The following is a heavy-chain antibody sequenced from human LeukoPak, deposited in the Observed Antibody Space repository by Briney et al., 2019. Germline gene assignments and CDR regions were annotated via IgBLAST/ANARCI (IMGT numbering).Heavy chain of an antibody. CDR2: IWYDGSNK. D-gene: IGHD4-17*01. J-gene: IGHJ6*02. Sequence: GGSLRLSCAASGFTFSSYSMNWVRQAPGKGLEWVAVIWYDGSNKYYADSVKGRFTISRDNSKNTLYLQMNSLRAEDTAVYYCARSLAGDYASSYGMDVWGQGTTVTVSS. V-gene: IGHV3-33*08. CDR3: ARSLAGDYASSYGMDV. CDR1: GFTFSSYS.